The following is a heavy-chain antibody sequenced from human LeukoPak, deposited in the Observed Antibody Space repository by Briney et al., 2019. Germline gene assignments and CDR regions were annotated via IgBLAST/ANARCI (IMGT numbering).Heavy chain of an antibody. CDR1: GVSISSSNW. D-gene: IGHD4-23*01. Sequence: SETLSLTCAVSGVSISSSNWWSWVRQPPGKGLEWIGEIYHSGSTNYNPSLKSRVTISVDKSKNQFSLKLSSVTAADTAVYYCTRDGGPGSPVVKWGQGTLVTVSS. J-gene: IGHJ4*02. CDR3: TRDGGPGSPVVK. V-gene: IGHV4-4*02. CDR2: IYHSGST.